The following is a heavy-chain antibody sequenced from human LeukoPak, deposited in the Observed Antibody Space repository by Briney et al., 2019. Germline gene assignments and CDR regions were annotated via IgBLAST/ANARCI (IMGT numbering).Heavy chain of an antibody. CDR3: ARDSYSSDCSGGSCYSYYYYGVDV. V-gene: IGHV4-4*07. CDR1: GGSISSYY. D-gene: IGHD2-15*01. Sequence: SETLSLTCTVSGGSISSYYWSWIRQPAGKGLEWIGRIYTSGSTNYNPSLKSRVTMSVDTSKNQFSLKLSSVTAADTAVYYCARDSYSSDCSGGSCYSYYYYGVDVWGQGTTVTVSS. CDR2: IYTSGST. J-gene: IGHJ6*02.